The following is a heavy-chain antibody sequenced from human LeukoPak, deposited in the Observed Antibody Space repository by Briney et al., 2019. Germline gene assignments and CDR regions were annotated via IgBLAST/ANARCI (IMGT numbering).Heavy chain of an antibody. D-gene: IGHD6-19*01. V-gene: IGHV4-59*07. CDR3: ARGDSSGWYPFDY. J-gene: IGHJ4*02. Sequence: SDTLSLTCTVSGCSISSYYWSWIRQPPGQELAWIGYIYYSGSTNYNPSLTSRVTISVDTSKNQFSLKLSSVTAADTAVYYCARGDSSGWYPFDYWGQGTLVTVSS. CDR1: GCSISSYY. CDR2: IYYSGST.